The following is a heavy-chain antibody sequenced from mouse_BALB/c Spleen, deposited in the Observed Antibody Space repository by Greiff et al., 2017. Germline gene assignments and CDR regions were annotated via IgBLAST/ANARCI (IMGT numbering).Heavy chain of an antibody. CDR3: ASPRYDEGGLDY. CDR1: GYTFTDYA. J-gene: IGHJ2*01. D-gene: IGHD2-14*01. Sequence: QVHVKQSGPELVRPGESVKISCKGSGYTFTDYAMHWVKQSHAKSLEWIGVISIYYDNTNYNQKFKGKATMTVDKSSSTAYMELARLTSEDSAIYYCASPRYDEGGLDYWGQGTTLTVSS. CDR2: ISIYYDNT. V-gene: IGHV1-67*01.